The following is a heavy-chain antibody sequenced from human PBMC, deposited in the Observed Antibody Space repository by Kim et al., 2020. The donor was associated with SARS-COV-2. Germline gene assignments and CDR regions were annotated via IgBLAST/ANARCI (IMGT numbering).Heavy chain of an antibody. CDR3: ARQGYSKYVDL. J-gene: IGHJ2*01. D-gene: IGHD3-22*01. V-gene: IGHV4-39*01. Sequence: TFYAPSLKSRVTISVDTSKNQFSLKLSSVTAADTAVYYCARQGYSKYVDLWGRGTLVTVSS. CDR2: T.